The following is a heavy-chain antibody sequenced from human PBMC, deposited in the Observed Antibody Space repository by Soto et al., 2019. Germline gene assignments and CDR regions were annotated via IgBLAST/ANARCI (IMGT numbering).Heavy chain of an antibody. D-gene: IGHD6-19*01. CDR1: GFTFSSYG. J-gene: IGHJ4*02. V-gene: IGHV3-33*01. CDR3: ARDRYSSGWYDLDY. CDR2: IWYDGSNK. Sequence: QVQLVESGGGVVQPGRSVRLSCAASGFTFSSYGMHWVRQAPGKGLEWVAVIWYDGSNKYYADSVKGRFTISRDNSKTTLYLQMNSLRVEDTAVYYCARDRYSSGWYDLDYWGQGTLVTVSS.